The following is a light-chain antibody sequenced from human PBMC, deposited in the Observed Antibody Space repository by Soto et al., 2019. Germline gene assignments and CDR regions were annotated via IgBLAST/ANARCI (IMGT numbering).Light chain of an antibody. Sequence: ILWTQSPSALSAYVGDRLIITCRASQGIDSSFAWYQQKPGKAPKLLIYAASSLQSGVPSRFSGSGSGTDFTLAISSLQPEDFASYYCQQLHDYPIPFGQGTRLEIK. CDR2: AAS. V-gene: IGKV1-9*01. CDR3: QQLHDYPIP. CDR1: QGIDSS. J-gene: IGKJ5*01.